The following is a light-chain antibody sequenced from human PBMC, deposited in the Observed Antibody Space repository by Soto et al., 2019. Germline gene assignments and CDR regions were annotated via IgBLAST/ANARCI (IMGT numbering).Light chain of an antibody. CDR2: GAP. J-gene: IGKJ1*01. CDR3: QQYYNWPPWT. CDR1: QSVSTN. V-gene: IGKV3-15*01. Sequence: EIVMTQSPATLSVSPGERATLSCRGSQSVSTNLAWYQQKPGQAPRLLIYGAPTRATAIPARFSGSGSVTEFTLTISSLQYEDFAVYYCQQYYNWPPWTFGQGTKVEIK.